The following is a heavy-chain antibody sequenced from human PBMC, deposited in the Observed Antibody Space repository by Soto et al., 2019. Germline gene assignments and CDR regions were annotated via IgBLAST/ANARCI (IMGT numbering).Heavy chain of an antibody. D-gene: IGHD4-17*01. V-gene: IGHV3-7*01. CDR3: KTATRGDSERLVV. CDR2: INQDGTEK. J-gene: IGHJ6*02. CDR1: GFTFSTYW. Sequence: EVQLVESGGGLVQPGGSLRLSCAASGFTFSTYWMNWVRRTPGKGPEWVANINQDGTEKYYVDSVRGRLTVSRDNAKISLNLQRNRLRVEDTAVNYCKTATRGDSERLVVWGQGTTVTVSS.